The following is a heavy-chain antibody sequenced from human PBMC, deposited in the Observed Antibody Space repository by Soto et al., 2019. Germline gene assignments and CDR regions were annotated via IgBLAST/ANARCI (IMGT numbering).Heavy chain of an antibody. CDR2: IYHSGST. V-gene: IGHV4-30-2*01. Sequence: SETLSLTCAVSGGSISSGGYSWSWIRQPPGKGLEWIGYIYHSGSTYYNPSLKSRVTISVDRSKNQFSLKLSSVTAADTAVYYCARAYYYDSSGYYFDYWGQGTLVTVSS. CDR3: ARAYYYDSSGYYFDY. J-gene: IGHJ4*02. D-gene: IGHD3-22*01. CDR1: GGSISSGGYS.